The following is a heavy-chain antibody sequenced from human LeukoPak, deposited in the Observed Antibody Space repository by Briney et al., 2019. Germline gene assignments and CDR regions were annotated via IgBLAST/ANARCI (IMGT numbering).Heavy chain of an antibody. CDR1: GFTFSNYN. Sequence: PGGSLRLSCAVSGFTFSNYNMDWVRQSPGKGLEWVAFIRSDGSDKYYVDSVKGRFTISRDNSKNTLYLQMNSLRGEDTAIYYCTQDDNNLKYWGQGTLVSVSS. V-gene: IGHV3-30*02. CDR3: TQDDNNLKY. J-gene: IGHJ4*02. D-gene: IGHD1-1*01. CDR2: IRSDGSDK.